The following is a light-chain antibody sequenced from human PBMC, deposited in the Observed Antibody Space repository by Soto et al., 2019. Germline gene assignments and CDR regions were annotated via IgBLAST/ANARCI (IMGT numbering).Light chain of an antibody. J-gene: IGKJ1*01. CDR3: QHYTLYSPWT. CDR1: QSISTY. V-gene: IGKV1-5*03. Sequence: DIQMTQSPSTLSASVGDRVTITCLASQSISTYLAWYQQKPGKAPKLLIYKASILESGVPSRFSGSGSGTEFPLTITSLQPDDFATYHCQHYTLYSPWTFGQGTKVEIK. CDR2: KAS.